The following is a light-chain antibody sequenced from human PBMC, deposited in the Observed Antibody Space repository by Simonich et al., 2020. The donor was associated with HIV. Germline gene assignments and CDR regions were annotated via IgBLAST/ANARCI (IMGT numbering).Light chain of an antibody. Sequence: EVVMTQSPATLSVSPGERATLSCRASQSISRYLAWYQQKPGQTPTLLIYGATTRATGIPARFSGSGSGTEFTLTISSLQSEDFAIYYCQQSYSTWTFGQGTKVEIK. CDR1: QSISRY. J-gene: IGKJ1*01. CDR2: GAT. V-gene: IGKV3-15*01. CDR3: QQSYSTWT.